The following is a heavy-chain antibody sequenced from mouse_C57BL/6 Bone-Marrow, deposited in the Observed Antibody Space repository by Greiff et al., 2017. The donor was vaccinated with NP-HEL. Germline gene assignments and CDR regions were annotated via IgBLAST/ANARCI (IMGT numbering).Heavy chain of an antibody. CDR3: ARHYDGSSYDAMDY. V-gene: IGHV1-55*01. J-gene: IGHJ4*01. CDR2: IYPGSGST. CDR1: GYTFTSYW. D-gene: IGHD1-1*01. Sequence: QVQLQQPGAELVKPGASVQMSCKASGYTFTSYWITWVKQRPGQGLEWIGDIYPGSGSTNYNEKFKSKATLTGDTSSSTAYMQLSSLTSEDSAVYYCARHYDGSSYDAMDYWGQGTSVTVSS.